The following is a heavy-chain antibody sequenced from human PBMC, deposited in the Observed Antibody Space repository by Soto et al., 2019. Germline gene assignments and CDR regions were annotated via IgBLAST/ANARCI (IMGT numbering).Heavy chain of an antibody. J-gene: IGHJ6*02. CDR1: GFTFSSYG. V-gene: IGHV3-33*01. CDR3: AREAYSSSWYPYYGMDV. Sequence: QVQLVESGGGVVQPGRSLRLSCAASGFTFSSYGMHWVRQAPGKGLEWVSVIWYDGSNKYYADSVKGRFTISRDNSKNTLYLQMNSLRAEDTDVYYCAREAYSSSWYPYYGMDVWGQGTTVTVSS. CDR2: IWYDGSNK. D-gene: IGHD6-13*01.